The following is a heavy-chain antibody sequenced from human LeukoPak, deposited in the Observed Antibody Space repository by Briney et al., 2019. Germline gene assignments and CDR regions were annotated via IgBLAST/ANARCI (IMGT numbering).Heavy chain of an antibody. J-gene: IGHJ5*02. V-gene: IGHV4-61*08. CDR2: IYYSGST. Sequence: PSETLSLTCAVSGGSISSGGYSWSWIRQPPGKGLEWIGYIYYSGSTNYNPSLKSRVTISVDTSKNQFSLKLSSVTAADTAVYYCARGVTYYDFWSGYSKPNWFDPWGQGTLVTVSS. CDR3: ARGVTYYDFWSGYSKPNWFDP. CDR1: GGSISSGGYS. D-gene: IGHD3-3*01.